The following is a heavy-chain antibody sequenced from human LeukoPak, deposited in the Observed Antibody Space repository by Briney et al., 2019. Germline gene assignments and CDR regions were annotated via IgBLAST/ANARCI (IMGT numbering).Heavy chain of an antibody. CDR1: GFTFSSYE. CDR3: ARGRYSSGFDY. Sequence: PGGSLRLSCAASGFTFSSYEMNWVRQAPGKGLEWVSYISSSGSTIYYADSVKGRFTTSRDNAKNSLYLQMNSLRAEDTAVYYCARGRYSSGFDYWGQGTLVTVSS. CDR2: ISSSGSTI. D-gene: IGHD6-19*01. V-gene: IGHV3-48*03. J-gene: IGHJ4*02.